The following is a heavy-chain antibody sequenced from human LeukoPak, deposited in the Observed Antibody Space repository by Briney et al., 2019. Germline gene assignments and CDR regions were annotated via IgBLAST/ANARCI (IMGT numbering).Heavy chain of an antibody. D-gene: IGHD3-10*01. V-gene: IGHV4-34*01. CDR2: INHSGST. J-gene: IGHJ6*02. Sequence: PSETLSLTCAVYGGSFSGYYWSWIRQPPGKGLEWIGEINHSGSTNYNPSLKSRVTISVDTSKNQFSLKLSSVTAADTAVYYCARSGSGSHTYYYYGMDVWGQGTTVTVSS. CDR3: ARSGSGSHTYYYYGMDV. CDR1: GGSFSGYY.